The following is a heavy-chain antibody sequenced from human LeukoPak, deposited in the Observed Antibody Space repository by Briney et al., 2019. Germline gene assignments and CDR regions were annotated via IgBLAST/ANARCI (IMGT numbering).Heavy chain of an antibody. J-gene: IGHJ4*02. CDR2: IYYSGST. V-gene: IGHV4-39*07. D-gene: IGHD2-8*01. CDR3: AREEGYYLDY. CDR1: GGSNYY. Sequence: PSETLSLTCTVSGGSNYYWGWIRQPPGKGLEWIGSIYYSGSTYYNPSLKSRVTISVDTSKNQFSLKLSSVTAADTAVYYCAREEGYYLDYWGQGTLVTVSS.